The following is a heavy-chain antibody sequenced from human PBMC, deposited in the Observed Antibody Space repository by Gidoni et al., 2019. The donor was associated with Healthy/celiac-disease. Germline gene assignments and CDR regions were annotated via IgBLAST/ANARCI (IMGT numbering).Heavy chain of an antibody. Sequence: QLQLQESGPGLVKPSETLSLTCTVSGGSISSSSSYWGWLRQPPGKGLEWIGRIYYSGSTYYKPSLKSRVTISVDTSKNQFSLKLSSVTAADTAVYYCATLRFLEWLYAFDIWGQGTMVTVSS. J-gene: IGHJ3*02. CDR2: IYYSGST. D-gene: IGHD3-3*01. CDR1: GGSISSSSSY. CDR3: ATLRFLEWLYAFDI. V-gene: IGHV4-39*01.